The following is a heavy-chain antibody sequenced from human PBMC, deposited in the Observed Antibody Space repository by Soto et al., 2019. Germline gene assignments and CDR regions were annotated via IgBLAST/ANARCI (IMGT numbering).Heavy chain of an antibody. CDR1: GDSISSYY. CDR3: ARSFGCCSGGRCYRVSGSFDY. D-gene: IGHD2-15*01. Sequence: SETLSLTCTVSGDSISSYYWSWIRQPPGKGLEWIGYIYNSGSTNYNPSLKSRVTISVDTSKDQFSLKLSSVTAADTAVYYCARSFGCCSGGRCYRVSGSFDYWGQGTLVTVSS. V-gene: IGHV4-59*12. J-gene: IGHJ4*02. CDR2: IYNSGST.